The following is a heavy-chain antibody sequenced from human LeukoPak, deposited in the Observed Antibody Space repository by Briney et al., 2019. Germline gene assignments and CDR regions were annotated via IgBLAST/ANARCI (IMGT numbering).Heavy chain of an antibody. V-gene: IGHV3-53*04. J-gene: IGHJ4*02. Sequence: GGSLRLSCVVSGITLSNYGMSWVRQAPGKGLEWVSVIYSGGSTYYADSVKGRFTISRHNSKNTLYLQMNSLRAEDTAVYYCARGTPPRDYWGQGTLVTVSS. CDR1: GITLSNYG. CDR2: IYSGGST. CDR3: ARGTPPRDY.